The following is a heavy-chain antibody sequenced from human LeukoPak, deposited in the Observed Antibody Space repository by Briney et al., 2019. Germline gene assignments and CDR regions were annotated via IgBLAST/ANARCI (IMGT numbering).Heavy chain of an antibody. Sequence: ASVKVSCKVSGYTLTELSMHWVRQAPGKGLEWMGGFDPEDGETIYAQKFQGRVTMTEDTSTDTAYMELSSLRPEDTAVYYCATGEELTRGPSWFDPWGQGTLVTVSS. V-gene: IGHV1-24*01. CDR3: ATGEELTRGPSWFDP. CDR2: FDPEDGET. CDR1: GYTLTELS. J-gene: IGHJ5*02. D-gene: IGHD1-26*01.